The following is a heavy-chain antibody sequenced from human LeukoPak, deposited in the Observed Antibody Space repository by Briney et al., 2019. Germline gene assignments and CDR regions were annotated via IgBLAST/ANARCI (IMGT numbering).Heavy chain of an antibody. D-gene: IGHD6-19*01. Sequence: GGSLRLSCAASGFTFSSYAMSWVRQAPGKGLEWVSAISVSGGSTYYADSVKSRFTISRDNSKNTLYLQMSTLTAEDTAVYYCARGYSTGWYYFDSWGQGTLVTVSS. CDR1: GFTFSSYA. CDR2: ISVSGGST. CDR3: ARGYSTGWYYFDS. V-gene: IGHV3-23*01. J-gene: IGHJ4*02.